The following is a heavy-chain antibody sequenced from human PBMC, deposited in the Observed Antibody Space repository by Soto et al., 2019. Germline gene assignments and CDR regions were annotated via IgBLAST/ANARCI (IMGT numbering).Heavy chain of an antibody. CDR1: GDSFSSNTAG. D-gene: IGHD3-10*01. CDR3: AKGLLVRRNLHGWFDP. CDR2: TYYRSKWYY. Sequence: SQTLSLTCGISGDSFSSNTAGWSWIRQSPSRGLEWLGRTYYRSKWYYDYAVSVKGRITINPDTSKNQFSLQLNSVTPEDTAVYYCAKGLLVRRNLHGWFDPWGQAIQVTVS. J-gene: IGHJ5*02. V-gene: IGHV6-1*01.